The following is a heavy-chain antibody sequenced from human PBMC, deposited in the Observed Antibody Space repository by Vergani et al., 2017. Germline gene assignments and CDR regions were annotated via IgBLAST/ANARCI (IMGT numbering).Heavy chain of an antibody. V-gene: IGHV3-21*01. D-gene: IGHD3-22*01. CDR3: ARAYYDSSGYSYYFDY. Sequence: EVQLVESGGGLVKPGGSLRLSCAASGFTFSTYSMNWVRQAPGKGLEWVSSISGSSSYIYYADSVKGRFTISRDNTKNSLYLQMNSLRAEDTAVYYCARAYYDSSGYSYYFDYWGQGTLVTVSS. J-gene: IGHJ4*02. CDR2: ISGSSSYI. CDR1: GFTFSTYS.